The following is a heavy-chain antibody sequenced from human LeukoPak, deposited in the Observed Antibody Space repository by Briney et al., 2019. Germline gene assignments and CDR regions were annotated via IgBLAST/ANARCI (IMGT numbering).Heavy chain of an antibody. V-gene: IGHV3-48*03. CDR3: ATFRGWYIAH. CDR2: ISSSGSPI. D-gene: IGHD6-19*01. CDR1: GFTFSNYE. J-gene: IGHJ4*02. Sequence: PGGSLRLSCAASGFTFSNYEMSWVRQAPGKGLEWVSYISSSGSPIYYADSVKGRFTISRDNAKNSLYLQMNSLRAEDTAVYYCATFRGWYIAHWGQGSLVTVSS.